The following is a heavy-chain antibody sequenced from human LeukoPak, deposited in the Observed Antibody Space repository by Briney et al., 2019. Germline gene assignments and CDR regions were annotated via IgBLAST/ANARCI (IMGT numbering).Heavy chain of an antibody. D-gene: IGHD6-19*01. J-gene: IGHJ4*02. CDR2: IYHSGST. CDR3: ARGGRYLAGY. Sequence: SETLSLTCTVSGYSISSGYYWGWIRQPPGKGLEWIGSIYHSGSTYYNPSLKSRVTISVDTSKNQFSLKLSSVTAADTAVYYCARGGRYLAGYWGQGTLVTVSS. CDR1: GYSISSGYY. V-gene: IGHV4-38-2*02.